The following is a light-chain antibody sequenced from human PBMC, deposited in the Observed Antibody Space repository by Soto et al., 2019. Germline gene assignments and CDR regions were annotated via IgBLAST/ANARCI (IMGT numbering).Light chain of an antibody. CDR2: DAS. Sequence: DIQMTQSPSSVSASVGDTVTITCRASHYIDSWLVWYQQKPGKAPKLLIYDASRLRTGVPSTFSGSRSGTDFTLTITDLRPEDFATYYCQQAYTFPITFGQGTRLDIK. CDR1: HYIDSW. CDR3: QQAYTFPIT. J-gene: IGKJ5*01. V-gene: IGKV1-12*01.